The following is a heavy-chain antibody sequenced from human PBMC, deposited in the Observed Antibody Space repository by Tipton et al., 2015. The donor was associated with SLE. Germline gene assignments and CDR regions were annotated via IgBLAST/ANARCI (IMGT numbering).Heavy chain of an antibody. CDR3: ARGGYSSGWYGDYFVY. Sequence: LRLSCPVSGDTISDHYLSWIRQPPGKGLEWIGYISYSGNTHHSPSLKSRVTISLDTSKTQFSLNLRSVTAADTAIYYCARGGYSSGWYGDYFVYCGQGKLVTVSS. J-gene: IGHJ4*02. D-gene: IGHD6-19*01. V-gene: IGHV4-59*11. CDR2: ISYSGNT. CDR1: GDTISDHY.